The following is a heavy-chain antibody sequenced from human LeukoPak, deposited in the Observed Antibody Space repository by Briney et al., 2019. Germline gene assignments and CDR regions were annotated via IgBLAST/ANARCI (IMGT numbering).Heavy chain of an antibody. CDR3: ARGPLFEFDY. J-gene: IGHJ4*02. Sequence: ASVKVSCKTSGYTFINYDINWVRQAAGQGLEWMGWMNPKSGNTGYAPKFQGRVTMTRTTSINTAYLELSSLRSEDTAVYYCARGPLFEFDYWGQGILVTVSS. V-gene: IGHV1-8*01. CDR1: GYTFINYD. D-gene: IGHD3-3*01. CDR2: MNPKSGNT.